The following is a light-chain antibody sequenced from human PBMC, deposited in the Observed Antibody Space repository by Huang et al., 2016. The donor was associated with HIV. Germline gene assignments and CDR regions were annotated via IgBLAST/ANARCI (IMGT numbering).Light chain of an antibody. CDR2: KAS. J-gene: IGKJ1*01. CDR1: QIISGW. V-gene: IGKV1-5*03. Sequence: DIQMTQSPSTLSASVGDRVTITCRASQIISGWLAWYQQKPGKAPKLLIYKASSLESGVPSRVSGSGSGTEFTLTISSLQPDDFATYYCQQYSSYSWTFGQGTKVEIK. CDR3: QQYSSYSWT.